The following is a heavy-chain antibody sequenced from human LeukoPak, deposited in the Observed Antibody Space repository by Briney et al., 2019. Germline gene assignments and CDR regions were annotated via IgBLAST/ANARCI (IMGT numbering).Heavy chain of an antibody. D-gene: IGHD1-26*01. V-gene: IGHV3-23*03. CDR1: GVTFSSYA. Sequence: GGSLRLSCAASGVTFSSYAMSWVRQAPGKGLEWVSIIYSDSTTYYADSVKGRFTISRDNSKNILFLQMNSLRAEDTAVYYCARDRGSYGEGFFDHWGQGTLVTVSS. J-gene: IGHJ4*02. CDR3: ARDRGSYGEGFFDH. CDR2: IYSDSTT.